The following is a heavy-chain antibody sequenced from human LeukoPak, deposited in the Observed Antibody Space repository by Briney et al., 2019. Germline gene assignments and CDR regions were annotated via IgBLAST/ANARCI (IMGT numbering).Heavy chain of an antibody. D-gene: IGHD3-22*01. V-gene: IGHV1-18*01. Sequence: GASVKVSCKASGYTFTSYGISWVRQAPGQGLEWMGWISAYNGNTNYAQKLQGRVTMTTDTPTSTAYMELRSLRSDDTAVYYCARVLLPLITNYGMDVWGQGTTVTVSS. CDR2: ISAYNGNT. J-gene: IGHJ6*02. CDR1: GYTFTSYG. CDR3: ARVLLPLITNYGMDV.